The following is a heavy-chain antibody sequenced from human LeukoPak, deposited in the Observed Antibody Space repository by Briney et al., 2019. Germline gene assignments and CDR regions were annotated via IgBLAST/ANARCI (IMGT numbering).Heavy chain of an antibody. D-gene: IGHD2-8*01. CDR3: ARRAGVYLTNCVCLDFDY. CDR2: IKQDGSEK. J-gene: IGHJ4*02. CDR1: GFTFSSYW. V-gene: IGHV3-7*01. Sequence: GGSLRLSCAASGFTFSSYWMSWVRQAPGKGLEWVANIKQDGSEKYYVDSVKGRFTISRDNAKNSLYLQMNSLRAEDTAVYYCARRAGVYLTNCVCLDFDYWGQGTLVTVSS.